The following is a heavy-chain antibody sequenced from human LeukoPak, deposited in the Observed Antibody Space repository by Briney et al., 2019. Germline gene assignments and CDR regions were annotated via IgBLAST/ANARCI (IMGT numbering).Heavy chain of an antibody. CDR2: ISWNSGSI. CDR1: GFTFDDYA. V-gene: IGHV3-9*01. Sequence: GRSLRLSCAASGFTFDDYAMHWVRQAPGKGLEWVSGISWNSGSIGYADSVKGRFTISRDNAKNSLYLQVNSLRAEDTALYYCAKATMVRGVYYFDYWGQGTLVTVSS. CDR3: AKATMVRGVYYFDY. J-gene: IGHJ4*02. D-gene: IGHD3-10*01.